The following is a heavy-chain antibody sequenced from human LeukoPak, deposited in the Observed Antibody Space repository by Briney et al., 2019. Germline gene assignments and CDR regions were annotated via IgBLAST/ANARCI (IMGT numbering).Heavy chain of an antibody. Sequence: GGSLRLSCAASGFTFSSYGMHWVRQAPGKGLEWVAFIRYDGSNKYYADSVKGRFTISRDNSKNTLYLQMNSLRAEDTALYYCASRPASETYFAVFDYWGQGTLVTVSS. V-gene: IGHV3-30*02. D-gene: IGHD1-26*01. J-gene: IGHJ4*02. CDR1: GFTFSSYG. CDR3: ASRPASETYFAVFDY. CDR2: IRYDGSNK.